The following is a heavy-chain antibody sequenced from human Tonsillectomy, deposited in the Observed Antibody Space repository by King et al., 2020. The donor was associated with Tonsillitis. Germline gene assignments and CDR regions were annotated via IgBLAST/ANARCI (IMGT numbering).Heavy chain of an antibody. J-gene: IGHJ4*02. CDR1: GFTFSSYA. CDR2: ISYDGSNK. CDR3: ARDLSRIQLWRRPDY. D-gene: IGHD5-18*01. V-gene: IGHV3-30-3*01. Sequence: VQLVESGGGVVQPGRSLRLSCAASGFTFSSYAMHWVRQAPGKGLEWVAVISYDGSNKYYADSVKGRFTISRDNSKNTLYLQMNSLRAEDTAVYYCARDLSRIQLWRRPDYWGQGTLVTVSS.